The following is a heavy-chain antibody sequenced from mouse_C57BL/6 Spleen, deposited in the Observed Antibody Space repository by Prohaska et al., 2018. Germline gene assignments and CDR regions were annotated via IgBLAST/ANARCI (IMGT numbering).Heavy chain of an antibody. CDR3: ARGVGTKFDN. V-gene: IGHV1-77*01. Sequence: QVQLTQSAAELVKPGASVKISCKASGYTFTDYYINWVTQRPGQGLKWIEKIGPGSGSTYYNEKFKGKATLTADKSSSTAYKQLSSLTSEDFAVYFCARGVGTKFDNWGQGTTLTVSS. J-gene: IGHJ2*01. CDR2: IGPGSGST. D-gene: IGHD4-1*01. CDR1: GYTFTDYY.